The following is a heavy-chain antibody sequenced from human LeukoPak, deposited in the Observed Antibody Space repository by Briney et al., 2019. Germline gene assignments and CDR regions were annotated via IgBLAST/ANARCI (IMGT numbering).Heavy chain of an antibody. CDR3: ARDRYIAAAGTRWFDP. J-gene: IGHJ5*02. CDR1: GFTFSSYG. Sequence: PGGSLRLSCAASGFTFSSYGMHWVRQAPGKGLEWVAFIRYDGSNKYYADSVKGRFTISRDNSKNTLYLQMNSLRSDDTAVYYCARDRYIAAAGTRWFDPWGQGTLVTVSS. CDR2: IRYDGSNK. D-gene: IGHD6-13*01. V-gene: IGHV3-30*02.